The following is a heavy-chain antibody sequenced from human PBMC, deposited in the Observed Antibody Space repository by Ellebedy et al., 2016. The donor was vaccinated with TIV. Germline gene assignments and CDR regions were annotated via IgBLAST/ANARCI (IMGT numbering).Heavy chain of an antibody. CDR3: AKPYLRGGATFDY. D-gene: IGHD1-26*01. V-gene: IGHV1-2*02. CDR1: GYTFTGYY. Sequence: AASVKVSCKASGYTFTGYYMHWVRQAPGQGLEWMGWINPNSGGTNYAQKFQGRVTMTRDTSISTAYMELSRLRSDDTAVYYCAKPYLRGGATFDYWGQGTLVTVSS. CDR2: INPNSGGT. J-gene: IGHJ4*02.